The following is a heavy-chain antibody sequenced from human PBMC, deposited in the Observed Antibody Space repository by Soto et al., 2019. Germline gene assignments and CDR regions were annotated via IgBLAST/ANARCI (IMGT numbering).Heavy chain of an antibody. Sequence: ASVKFSCQASGGTFSSYAISWVRQAPGQGLEWMGGIIPIFGTANYAQKFQGRVTITADESTSTAYMELSSLRSEVTAVYYCARGFEFGRTYYYGMDVWGQGTTVTVSS. D-gene: IGHD3-10*01. CDR1: GGTFSSYA. CDR3: ARGFEFGRTYYYGMDV. CDR2: IIPIFGTA. V-gene: IGHV1-69*13. J-gene: IGHJ6*02.